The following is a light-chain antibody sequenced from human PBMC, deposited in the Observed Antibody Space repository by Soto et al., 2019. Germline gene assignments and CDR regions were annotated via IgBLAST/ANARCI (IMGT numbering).Light chain of an antibody. CDR1: SSDIGAYIY. CDR2: EVS. V-gene: IGLV2-8*01. CDR3: SSDAGSNNFV. Sequence: QSALTQPPSASGSPGQSVTISCTGTSSDIGAYIYVSWYQQHPGKAPKLMISEVSRRPSGVPERFSGSKSGNTASLTVSGLQADDESHYYCSSDAGSNNFVFGTGTKFTVL. J-gene: IGLJ1*01.